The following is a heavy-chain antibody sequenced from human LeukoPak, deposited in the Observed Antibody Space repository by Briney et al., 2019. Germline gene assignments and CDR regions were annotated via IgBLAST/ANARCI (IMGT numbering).Heavy chain of an antibody. D-gene: IGHD3-16*01. CDR2: ISSSSSTI. J-gene: IGHJ3*01. CDR1: GFTFSSYS. V-gene: IGHV3-48*01. CDR3: ARDLGYDYVWGSLDDAFDL. Sequence: GGSLRLSCAASGFTFSSYSMNWVRQAPGKGLEWVSYISSSSSTIYYADSVKGRVTISRDNAKNSLYLQMNSLRAEDTAVYYCARDLGYDYVWGSLDDAFDLCGQGTMVTVSS.